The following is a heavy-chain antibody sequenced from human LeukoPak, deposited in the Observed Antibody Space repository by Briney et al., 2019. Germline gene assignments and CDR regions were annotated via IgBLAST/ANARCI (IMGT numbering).Heavy chain of an antibody. CDR2: ISYDGSNK. Sequence: PGGSLRLSCAASGFTFSSYGMHWVRQAPGKGLEWVAVISYDGSNKYYADSVKGRFTISRDNSKNTLYLQMNSLRAEDTAVYYCAKAPWGYCSGGSCYGIDYWGQGTLVTVSS. V-gene: IGHV3-30*18. D-gene: IGHD2-15*01. CDR1: GFTFSSYG. CDR3: AKAPWGYCSGGSCYGIDY. J-gene: IGHJ4*02.